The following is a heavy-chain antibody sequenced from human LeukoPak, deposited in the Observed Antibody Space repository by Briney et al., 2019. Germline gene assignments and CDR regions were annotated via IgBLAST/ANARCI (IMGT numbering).Heavy chain of an antibody. CDR1: GYTFTGYY. D-gene: IGHD6-13*01. J-gene: IGHJ3*02. V-gene: IGHV1-2*02. CDR2: INPNSGGT. CDR3: ARVCAWSSSWRSALDAFDI. Sequence: GASVKVSCKASGYTFTGYYMHWVRQAPGQGLEWMGWINPNSGGTNYAQKFQGRVTMTRDTSISTAYMELSRLRSDDTAVYYCARVCAWSSSWRSALDAFDIWGQGTMVTVSS.